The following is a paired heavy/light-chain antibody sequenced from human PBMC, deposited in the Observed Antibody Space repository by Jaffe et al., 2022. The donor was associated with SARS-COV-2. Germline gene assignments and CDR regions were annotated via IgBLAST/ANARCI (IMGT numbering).Heavy chain of an antibody. D-gene: IGHD2-2*01. Sequence: QVHLVQSGPEVKRPGASVRVSCKATGYTFTSYFVHWVRQAPGQGLEWMTIINTSDGDTRYAQKFQGRITVTRDTSTSTVYMDLSSLRSDDTALYYCTREDTMRAFDIWGQGTMVTVSS. CDR2: INTSDGDT. V-gene: IGHV1-46*01. CDR1: GYTFTSYF. CDR3: TREDTMRAFDI. J-gene: IGHJ3*02.
Light chain of an antibody. V-gene: IGKV3-20*01. CDR1: QSVSGNY. J-gene: IGKJ3*01. CDR3: QQSDTSPNS. Sequence: EIVLTQSPGTLSLSPGERATLSCRASQSVSGNYLAWYQKKPGQAPRLLIYSASTRATGVPDRFSASGSGTDFTLTISRLEPEDFAVYFCQQSDTSPNSFGPGTKVEIK. CDR2: SAS.